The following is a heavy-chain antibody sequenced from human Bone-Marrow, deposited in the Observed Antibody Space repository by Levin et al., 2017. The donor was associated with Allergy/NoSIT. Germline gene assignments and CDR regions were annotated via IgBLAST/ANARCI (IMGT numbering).Heavy chain of an antibody. CDR2: ISYDGSNT. CDR1: GFNFRNHA. D-gene: IGHD3-3*01. CDR3: ARDQLEKPMPDY. V-gene: IGHV3-30-3*01. J-gene: IGHJ4*02. Sequence: PGGSLRLSCAASGFNFRNHAMHWVRQAPGKGLEWVAVISYDGSNTYYADAVKGRFTISRDDSSNTLYLQMNSLRVDDTAVYYCARDQLEKPMPDYWGQGTLVTVS.